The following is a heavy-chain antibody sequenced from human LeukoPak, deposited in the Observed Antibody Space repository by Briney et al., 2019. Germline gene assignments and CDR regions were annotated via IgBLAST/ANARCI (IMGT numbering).Heavy chain of an antibody. CDR1: GFTFGNSY. J-gene: IGHJ5*02. D-gene: IGHD3-22*01. V-gene: IGHV3-11*01. CDR2: ISHSGGTI. CDR3: ARAPFDTKGYYQAPIRFDA. Sequence: GGSLRLSCAAPGFTFGNSYMSWLRQAPGNGLQWVSYISHSGGTIHYADSVKGRFTISRDNAKNSLYLQMDSLRAEDTAVYFCARAPFDTKGYYQAPIRFDAWGQGTLVTVSS.